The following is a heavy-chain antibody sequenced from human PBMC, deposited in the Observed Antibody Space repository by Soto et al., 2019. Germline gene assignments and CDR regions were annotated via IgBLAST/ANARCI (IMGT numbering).Heavy chain of an antibody. CDR1: GGSITTFY. CDR3: AREGSYSAYNFAHGIQLWSFDF. J-gene: IGHJ4*02. CDR2: IFSSGST. D-gene: IGHD5-12*01. V-gene: IGHV4-4*07. Sequence: SETLSLPCPVSGGSITTFYWSWVRQPAGKGLEWIGRIFSSGSTSFNPSLESRVAMSVDTSKNHFSLNLSSVTAADMAVYYCAREGSYSAYNFAHGIQLWSFDFWGQGALVTVSS.